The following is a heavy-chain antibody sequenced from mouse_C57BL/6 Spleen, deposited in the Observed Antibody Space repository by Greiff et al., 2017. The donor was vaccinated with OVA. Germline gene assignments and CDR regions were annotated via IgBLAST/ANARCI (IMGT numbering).Heavy chain of an antibody. Sequence: VQLQQSGAELVRPGASVKLSCTASGFNIKDDYMHWVKQRPEQGLEWIGRIDPENGDTEYASKFQGKATITADTSSNTAYLQLSSLTSEDTAVYYCTTRPGDYWGQGTTLTVSS. CDR1: GFNIKDDY. CDR2: IDPENGDT. V-gene: IGHV14-4*01. CDR3: TTRPGDY. J-gene: IGHJ2*01.